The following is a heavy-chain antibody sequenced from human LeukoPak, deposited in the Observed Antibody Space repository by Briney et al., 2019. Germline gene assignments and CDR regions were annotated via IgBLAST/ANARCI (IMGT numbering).Heavy chain of an antibody. Sequence: SETLSLTCTFSGGSITSYYWSWIRQPAGKGLEWIGRTHTSGSTNYNPSLKSRVTMSVDTSKNQFSLKLSSVTAADTAVYYCARGGIVAVVDLAEYFQHWGQGTLVTVSS. V-gene: IGHV4-4*07. J-gene: IGHJ1*01. CDR2: THTSGST. D-gene: IGHD6-13*01. CDR1: GGSITSYY. CDR3: ARGGIVAVVDLAEYFQH.